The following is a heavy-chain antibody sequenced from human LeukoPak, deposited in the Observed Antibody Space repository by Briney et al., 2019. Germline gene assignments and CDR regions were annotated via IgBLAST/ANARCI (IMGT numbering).Heavy chain of an antibody. J-gene: IGHJ4*02. D-gene: IGHD2/OR15-2a*01. CDR2: IYYSGNT. V-gene: IGHV4-59*02. Sequence: SETLSLTCTVSGVSVSSYYWSWIRQPPGKGLEWIGYIYYSGNTNYNPSLDSRATLSVDTSKNQFSLRLTSVTAADTAVYYCARVRVGGTFYYFDYWGQGTLVTVSS. CDR3: ARVRVGGTFYYFDY. CDR1: GVSVSSYY.